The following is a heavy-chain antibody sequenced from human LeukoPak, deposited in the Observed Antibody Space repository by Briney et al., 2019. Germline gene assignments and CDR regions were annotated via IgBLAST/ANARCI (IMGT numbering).Heavy chain of an antibody. V-gene: IGHV1-46*01. J-gene: IGHJ5*02. CDR1: GYTFTSYY. CDR3: ARGYCSGGSCYNNWFDP. CDR2: INPSGGST. Sequence: ASVKVSCKASGYTFTSYYMHWVRQAPGQGLEWMGIINPSGGSTRYAQKFQGRVTMTRDTSTSTVYMELSSLRSEDTAVYYCARGYCSGGSCYNNWFDPWGQGTLITVSS. D-gene: IGHD2-15*01.